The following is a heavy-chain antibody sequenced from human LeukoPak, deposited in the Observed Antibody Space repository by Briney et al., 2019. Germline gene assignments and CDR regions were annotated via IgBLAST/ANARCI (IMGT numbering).Heavy chain of an antibody. CDR1: GFTFSSYS. CDR2: ISSSSSYI. J-gene: IGHJ4*02. V-gene: IGHV3-21*01. D-gene: IGHD3-22*01. Sequence: GGSLRLSCAASGFTFSSYSMNWVRQAPGKGLEWVSSISSSSSYIYYADSVKGRFTISRDNAKNSLYLQMNSLSAEDTAVYYCARDRGYYDSSGSFDYWGQGTLVTVSS. CDR3: ARDRGYYDSSGSFDY.